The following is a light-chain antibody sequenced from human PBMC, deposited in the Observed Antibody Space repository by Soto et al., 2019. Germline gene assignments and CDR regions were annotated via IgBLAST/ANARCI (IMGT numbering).Light chain of an antibody. CDR1: QSISSY. V-gene: IGKV1-39*01. J-gene: IGKJ5*01. CDR2: AAS. Sequence: DILMTQSPSSLSASVGDRVTITCRASQSISSYLNWYQQKPGKAPKLLIYAASSLQSGVPSRFSGSGSGTDFTLTISSLQPEDFATYYCHQSYSTPPVTFGQGTRLEMK. CDR3: HQSYSTPPVT.